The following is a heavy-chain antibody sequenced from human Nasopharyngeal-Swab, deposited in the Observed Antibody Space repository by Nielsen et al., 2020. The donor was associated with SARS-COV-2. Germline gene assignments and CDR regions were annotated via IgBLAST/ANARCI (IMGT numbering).Heavy chain of an antibody. J-gene: IGHJ4*02. CDR1: GFTFSSYE. V-gene: IGHV3-48*03. CDR2: ISSGCSSR. CDR3: ARVIYYSDTSGSYYFDY. Sequence: GESLKISCAASGFTFSSYEMNWVRQAPGKGLEWVSSISSGCSSRSYADSVKGRFTISRDDAKNSLYLQLNSLRAEDTAVYFCARVIYYSDTSGSYYFDYWGQGSLVTVAS. D-gene: IGHD3-22*01.